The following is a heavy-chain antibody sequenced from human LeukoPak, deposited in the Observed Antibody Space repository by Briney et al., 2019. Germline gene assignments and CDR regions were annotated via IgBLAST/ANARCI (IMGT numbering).Heavy chain of an antibody. CDR1: GGSISSGDYY. CDR2: IYYSGST. V-gene: IGHV4-30-4*01. Sequence: PSETLSLTCTVSGGSISSGDYYWSWIRQPPGKGLEWIGYIYYSGSTYYNPSLKSRVTISVDTSKNQFSLNLSSVTAADTAVYYCARWSGSVTARNYYYYMDVWGEGTTVTASS. CDR3: ARWSGSVTARNYYYYMDV. J-gene: IGHJ6*03. D-gene: IGHD6-6*01.